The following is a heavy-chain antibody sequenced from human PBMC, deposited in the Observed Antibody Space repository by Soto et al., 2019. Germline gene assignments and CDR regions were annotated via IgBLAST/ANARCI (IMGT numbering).Heavy chain of an antibody. CDR1: GGSFSGYY. CDR2: INHSGST. D-gene: IGHD3-3*01. CDR3: ARGNNVLRFLEWLLVDYYYGMDV. Sequence: SETLSLICAVYGGSFSGYYWSWIRQPPGKGLEWIGEINHSGSTNYNPSLKSRVTISVDTSKNQFSLKLSSVTAADTAVYYCARGNNVLRFLEWLLVDYYYGMDVWGQGTTVTVSS. V-gene: IGHV4-34*01. J-gene: IGHJ6*02.